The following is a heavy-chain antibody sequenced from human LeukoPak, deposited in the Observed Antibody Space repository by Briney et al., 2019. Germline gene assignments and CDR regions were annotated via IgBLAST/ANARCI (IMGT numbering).Heavy chain of an antibody. J-gene: IGHJ5*02. Sequence: ASVKVSCKASGYTFTSYGISWVRQAPGQGLEWMGWISAYNGNTNYAQKLQGRVTMTTDTSTSTAYMELRSLRSDDTAVYYCARGRRTYSSSGFGPWGQGTLVTVSS. D-gene: IGHD6-6*01. CDR2: ISAYNGNT. V-gene: IGHV1-18*01. CDR3: ARGRRTYSSSGFGP. CDR1: GYTFTSYG.